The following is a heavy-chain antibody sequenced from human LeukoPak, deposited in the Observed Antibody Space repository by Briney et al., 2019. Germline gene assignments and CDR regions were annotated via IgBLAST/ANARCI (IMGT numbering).Heavy chain of an antibody. Sequence: SETLSLTCTVSGGSISSYYWSWIRQPPGKGLEWIGYIYYSGSTNYNPSLKSRVTISVDTSKNQFSLKLSSVTAADTAVYYCARRLGIPRVNWFDPWGQGTLVTVSS. CDR2: IYYSGST. CDR3: ARRLGIPRVNWFDP. V-gene: IGHV4-59*01. CDR1: GGSISSYY. J-gene: IGHJ5*02. D-gene: IGHD2-21*01.